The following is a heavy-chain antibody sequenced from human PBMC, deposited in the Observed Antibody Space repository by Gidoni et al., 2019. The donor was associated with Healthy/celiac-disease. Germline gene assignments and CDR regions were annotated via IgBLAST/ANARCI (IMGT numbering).Heavy chain of an antibody. CDR3: AKTPDYYDSSKPDY. D-gene: IGHD3-22*01. J-gene: IGHJ4*02. CDR2: ISGSGGST. Sequence: EVQLLEPGGGLVQPGGSLRLSSAASGFTFSSYAMSWVRQAPGKGLEWVSAISGSGGSTYYADSVKGRFTIARDNSKNTLYLQMNSLRAEDTAVYYCAKTPDYYDSSKPDYWGQGTLVTVSS. V-gene: IGHV3-23*01. CDR1: GFTFSSYA.